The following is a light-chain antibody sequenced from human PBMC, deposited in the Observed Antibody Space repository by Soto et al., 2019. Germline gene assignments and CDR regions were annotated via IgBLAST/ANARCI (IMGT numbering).Light chain of an antibody. V-gene: IGKV3-20*01. CDR1: QSLNSSY. CDR3: QQYGSSPPIT. J-gene: IGKJ5*01. CDR2: DAS. Sequence: EIVMTQSPDTLSVSPGERATLSCRASQSLNSSYLAWYQQKPGQAPRLLIYDASSRATGIPDRFSGSGSGTDFTLTISGLEPEDSAVYYCQQYGSSPPITFGQGTRLEIK.